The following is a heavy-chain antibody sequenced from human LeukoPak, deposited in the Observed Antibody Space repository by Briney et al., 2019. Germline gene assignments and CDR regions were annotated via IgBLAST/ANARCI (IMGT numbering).Heavy chain of an antibody. D-gene: IGHD2-2*01. CDR1: GGSFSGYY. CDR3: ARDRIVVVPAAMVWDYYGMDV. Sequence: PSETLSLTCAVYGGSFSGYYWSWIRQPPGKGLGWIGEINHSGSTNYNPSLKSRVTISVDTSKNQFSLKLSSVTAADTAVYYCARDRIVVVPAAMVWDYYGMDVWGQGTTVTVSS. CDR2: INHSGST. J-gene: IGHJ6*02. V-gene: IGHV4-34*01.